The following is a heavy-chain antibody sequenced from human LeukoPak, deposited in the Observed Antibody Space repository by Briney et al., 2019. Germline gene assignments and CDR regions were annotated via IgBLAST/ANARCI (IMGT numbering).Heavy chain of an antibody. Sequence: GASVKISCKASGYTFTNNYIHWVRKAPGQGLEWMGMINPRGGDTRFAQKFHDRLTMSRDTSTSTVYMELYTLRSEDTAIYYCARDKGGYAYYFNSWGQGTLVTVSS. CDR1: GYTFTNNY. J-gene: IGHJ4*02. CDR2: INPRGGDT. V-gene: IGHV1-46*01. D-gene: IGHD3-22*01. CDR3: ARDKGGYAYYFNS.